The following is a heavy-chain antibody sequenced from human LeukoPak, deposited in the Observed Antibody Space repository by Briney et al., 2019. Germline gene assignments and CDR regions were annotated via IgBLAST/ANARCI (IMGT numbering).Heavy chain of an antibody. CDR1: GGSFSGYY. D-gene: IGHD3-22*01. CDR2: INHSGST. CDR3: AREGTDSSGYPLIDY. J-gene: IGHJ4*02. Sequence: SETLSRTCAVYGGSFSGYYWSWIRQPPGKGLEWIGEINHSGSTNYNPSLKSRVTISVDTSKNQFSLKLSSVTAADTAVYYCAREGTDSSGYPLIDYWGQGTLVTVSS. V-gene: IGHV4-34*01.